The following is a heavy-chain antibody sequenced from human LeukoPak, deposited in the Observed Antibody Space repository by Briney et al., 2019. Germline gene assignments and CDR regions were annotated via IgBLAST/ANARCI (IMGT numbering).Heavy chain of an antibody. Sequence: GGSLRLSCAASGFTFSSYWMHWVRQAPGKGVVGVSRIKSDGSDTTYADSVKGRFTISRDNAKNRLYLQMNSLRAEDTAVYYCVNYGWGRPAWGQGTPVTVSS. J-gene: IGHJ4*02. CDR2: IKSDGSDT. V-gene: IGHV3-74*03. CDR3: VNYGWGRPA. D-gene: IGHD3-10*01. CDR1: GFTFSSYW.